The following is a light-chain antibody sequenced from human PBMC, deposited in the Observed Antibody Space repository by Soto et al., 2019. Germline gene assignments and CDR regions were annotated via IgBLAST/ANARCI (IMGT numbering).Light chain of an antibody. CDR3: QHYDNLPSFT. V-gene: IGKV1-33*01. CDR1: QDIRTS. J-gene: IGKJ3*01. Sequence: QMTQSPSSLSASVGARVSITCQASQDIRTSLSWFQQKPGRAPKLLIYGASYLESGVPSRFRGSGSGTDFTFTISSLQPEDIATYYCQHYDNLPSFTFGPGTKVDIK. CDR2: GAS.